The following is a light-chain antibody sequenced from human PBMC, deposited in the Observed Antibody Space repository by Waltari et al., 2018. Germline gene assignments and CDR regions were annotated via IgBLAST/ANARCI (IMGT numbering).Light chain of an antibody. CDR2: KAS. V-gene: IGKV1-5*03. Sequence: RVTITCRASQSISSWLAWYQQKPGKAPKLLIYKASSLESGVPSRFSGSGSGTEFTLTISSLQPDDFATYYCQQYNNYPFTFGPGTKVDIK. CDR1: QSISSW. CDR3: QQYNNYPFT. J-gene: IGKJ3*01.